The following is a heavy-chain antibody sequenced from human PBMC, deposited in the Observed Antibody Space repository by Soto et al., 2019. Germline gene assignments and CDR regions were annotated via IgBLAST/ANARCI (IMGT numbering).Heavy chain of an antibody. CDR2: IRVNNGDT. J-gene: IGHJ4*02. Sequence: ASVKVSCKASGYTFTNSGFSWVRQAPGQGLEWMGWIRVNNGDTHYAQKFQGRVTITRDTSASTAYMELSSLRSEDTAVYYCARTSGYYFFDSWGQGTLVTVSS. V-gene: IGHV1-18*01. D-gene: IGHD3-22*01. CDR3: ARTSGYYFFDS. CDR1: GYTFTNSG.